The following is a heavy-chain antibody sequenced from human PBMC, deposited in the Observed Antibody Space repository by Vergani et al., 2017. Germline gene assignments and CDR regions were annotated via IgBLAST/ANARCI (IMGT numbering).Heavy chain of an antibody. V-gene: IGHV1-18*04. Sequence: QVQLVQSGAEVKKPGASVKVSCQASGYTFTSYGISWFRQAPGQGLEWLGWLSAYNGNTKYAQKLQGRVTMTTDTSTSTAYMDLRSLRSDDTAVYYCARVIPTTDAFDIWGQGTMVTVSS. CDR2: LSAYNGNT. D-gene: IGHD1-7*01. J-gene: IGHJ3*02. CDR3: ARVIPTTDAFDI. CDR1: GYTFTSYG.